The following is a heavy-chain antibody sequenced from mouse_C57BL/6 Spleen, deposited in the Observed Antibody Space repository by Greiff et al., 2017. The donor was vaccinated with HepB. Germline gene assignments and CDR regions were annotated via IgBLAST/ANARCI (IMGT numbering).Heavy chain of an antibody. CDR1: GYTFTSYW. V-gene: IGHV1-55*01. Sequence: QVQLQQPGAELVKPGASVKMSCKASGYTFTSYWITWVKQRPGQGLEWIGDIYPGSGSTNYNEKFKSKATLTVDTSSSTAYMQPSSLTSEDSAVYYCARSGYDYVYAMDYWGQGTSVTVSS. J-gene: IGHJ4*01. D-gene: IGHD2-4*01. CDR2: IYPGSGST. CDR3: ARSGYDYVYAMDY.